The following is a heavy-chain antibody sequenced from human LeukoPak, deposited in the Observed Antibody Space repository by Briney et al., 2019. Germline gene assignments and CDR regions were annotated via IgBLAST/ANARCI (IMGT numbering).Heavy chain of an antibody. Sequence: ASVKVSCKASGGTFSSYAISWVRQAPGQGLEWMGGINPIFGTANYAQKFQGRVTITADESTSTAYMELSSLRSEDTAVYYCARSYSSSWYLTAPYYYYYMDVWGKGTTVTVSS. CDR2: INPIFGTA. CDR3: ARSYSSSWYLTAPYYYYYMDV. CDR1: GGTFSSYA. D-gene: IGHD6-13*01. V-gene: IGHV1-69*13. J-gene: IGHJ6*03.